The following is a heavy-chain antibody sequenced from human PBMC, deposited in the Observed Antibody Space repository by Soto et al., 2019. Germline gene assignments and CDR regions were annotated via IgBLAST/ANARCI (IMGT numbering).Heavy chain of an antibody. CDR3: ATSYGSGYRAFDY. Sequence: QVQLVQSGAEVKRPGSSVKVSCKASGDTFAFYSINWVRQAPGLGLEWMGRINPILSMSNYAQRFQGRVTMPADKSTSTAYMERNSVRSEGTAIYYCATSYGSGYRAFDYWGQGALVTVSS. J-gene: IGHJ4*02. CDR2: INPILSMS. CDR1: GDTFAFYS. D-gene: IGHD3-10*01. V-gene: IGHV1-69*02.